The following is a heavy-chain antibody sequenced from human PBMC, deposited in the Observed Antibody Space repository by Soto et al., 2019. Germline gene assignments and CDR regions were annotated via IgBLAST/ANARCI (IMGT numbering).Heavy chain of an antibody. CDR2: ISYDGSNT. D-gene: IGHD2-2*01. V-gene: IGHV3-30*18. CDR1: GFTFNSYG. Sequence: GSLRLSCAASGFTFNSYGMHWVRQAPGKGLEWVAVISYDGSNTYHADSVKGRFTISRDNSKNTLYLQMNSLRAEDTAVYYCAKDLECSSSNCYLGYSYYGTDVWGKGPRSPSPQ. CDR3: AKDLECSSSNCYLGYSYYGTDV. J-gene: IGHJ6*01.